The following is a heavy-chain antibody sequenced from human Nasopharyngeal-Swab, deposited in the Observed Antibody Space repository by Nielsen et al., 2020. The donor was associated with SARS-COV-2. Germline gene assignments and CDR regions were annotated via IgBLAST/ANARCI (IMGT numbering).Heavy chain of an antibody. CDR2: INQSVST. CDR3: ARDSNPLLYWWCKAFDI. V-gene: IGHV4-34*01. Sequence: SETLSLTCAVYGGSFRGYYWSWIRQPPGKGLEWIAEINQSVSTNYKRSLKSRVTISADTSKNQFSLKLSSVTAADTAVYYCARDSNPLLYWWCKAFDICGQGKMVTFSS. D-gene: IGHD2-8*02. J-gene: IGHJ3*02. CDR1: GGSFRGYY.